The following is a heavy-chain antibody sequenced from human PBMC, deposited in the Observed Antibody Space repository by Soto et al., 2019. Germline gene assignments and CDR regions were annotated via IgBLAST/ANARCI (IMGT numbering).Heavy chain of an antibody. D-gene: IGHD3-10*01. J-gene: IGHJ6*02. V-gene: IGHV3-53*01. Sequence: GASVKVSCAASGFSVSSNYMTWVRQAPGKGLEWVSIVYSNGRAYYADSVKGRFTISRDKSRNTLFLQMNSLRVEDTAVYYCAREQSFPDYYHYYYGMDVWGPGTRVTVSS. CDR3: AREQSFPDYYHYYYGMDV. CDR1: GFSVSSNY. CDR2: VYSNGRA.